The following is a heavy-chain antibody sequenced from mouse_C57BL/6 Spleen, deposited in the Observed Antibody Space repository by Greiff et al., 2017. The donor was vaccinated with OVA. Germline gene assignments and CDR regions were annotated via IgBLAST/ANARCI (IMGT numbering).Heavy chain of an antibody. D-gene: IGHD4-1*01. CDR2: ISYSGST. V-gene: IGHV3-1*01. Sequence: EVKLVESGPGMVKPSQSLSLTCTVTGYSITSGYDWHWIRHFPGNKLEWMGYISYSGSTNYNPSLKSRISITHDTSKNHFFLKLNSVTTEDTATYYCARGGELGFDYWGQGTTLTVSS. J-gene: IGHJ2*01. CDR3: ARGGELGFDY. CDR1: GYSITSGYD.